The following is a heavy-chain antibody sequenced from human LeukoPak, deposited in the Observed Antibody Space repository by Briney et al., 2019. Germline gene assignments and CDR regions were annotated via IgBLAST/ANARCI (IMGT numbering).Heavy chain of an antibody. CDR3: ARGGGGVAVAAQFDY. J-gene: IGHJ4*02. V-gene: IGHV4-34*01. D-gene: IGHD6-19*01. CDR1: GGSFSGYY. Sequence: SETLSLTCAVYGGSFSGYYWSWIRQPPGKGLEWIGEINHSGSTNYNPSLKSRVTISVDTSKNQFSLKLSSVTAADTAVYYCARGGGGVAVAAQFDYWGQGTLVTVSS. CDR2: INHSGST.